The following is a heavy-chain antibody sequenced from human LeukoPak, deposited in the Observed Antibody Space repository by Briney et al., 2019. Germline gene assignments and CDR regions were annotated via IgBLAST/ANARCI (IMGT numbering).Heavy chain of an antibody. D-gene: IGHD2/OR15-2a*01. J-gene: IGHJ6*02. CDR2: VNRDGSET. V-gene: IGHV3-7*03. CDR1: GFALSSHW. CDR3: ARSNGMDV. Sequence: GGSLRLSCAASGFALSSHWMTWVRQVPGRGPEWVANVNRDGSETYYLDSVKGRFTISKDSAKNSLYLQMNSLRAEDTALYHCARSNGMDVWGQGTTVIVSS.